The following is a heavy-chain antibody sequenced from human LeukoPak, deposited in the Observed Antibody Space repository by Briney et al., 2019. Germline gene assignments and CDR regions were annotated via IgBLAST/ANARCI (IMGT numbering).Heavy chain of an antibody. Sequence: PSETLSLTCAVSGYSISGGYYWGWIRQPPGKGLEWIGSIYHSGSTYYNPSLKSRVTISVDTSKNQFSLKLSSVTAADTAVYYCASPLLGSGSYYNDYWGQGTLVTVSS. CDR3: ASPLLGSGSYYNDY. CDR1: GYSISGGYY. J-gene: IGHJ4*02. V-gene: IGHV4-38-2*01. D-gene: IGHD3-10*01. CDR2: IYHSGST.